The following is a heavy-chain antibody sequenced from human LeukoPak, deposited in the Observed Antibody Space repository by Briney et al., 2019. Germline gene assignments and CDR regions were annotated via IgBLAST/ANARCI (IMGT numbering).Heavy chain of an antibody. CDR2: IKEDGSEE. V-gene: IGHV3-7*01. J-gene: IGHJ4*02. D-gene: IGHD6-13*01. CDR3: ARDPAAWDY. CDR1: TFTFCNYW. Sequence: PGGSLRLSCAASTFTFCNYWMSWVRQAPGKGGEWVANIKEDGSEEYYVDSVKGRFTISRDNTKNSLYLQMNSLRAEDTAVYYCARDPAAWDYWGQGTLVTVSS.